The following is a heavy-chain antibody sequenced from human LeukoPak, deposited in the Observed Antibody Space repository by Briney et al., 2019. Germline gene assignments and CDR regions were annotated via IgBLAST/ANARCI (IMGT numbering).Heavy chain of an antibody. CDR3: ARVWELRYQNWFDL. J-gene: IGHJ5*02. V-gene: IGHV3-11*04. CDR1: GFTFSDYY. D-gene: IGHD1-26*01. CDR2: ISSSGSTI. Sequence: GGSLRLSCAASGFTFSDYYMSWIRQAPGKGLEWVSYISSSGSTIYYADSVKGRFTISRDNAKNSLYLQINRLRAEDTAVYYSARVWELRYQNWFDLWGQGTLVTVSS.